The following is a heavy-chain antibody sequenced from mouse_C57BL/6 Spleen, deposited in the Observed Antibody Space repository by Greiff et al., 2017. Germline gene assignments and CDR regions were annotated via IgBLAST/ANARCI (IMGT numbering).Heavy chain of an antibody. D-gene: IGHD3-2*02. CDR2: IDPSDSYT. Sequence: QVQLQQPGAELVMPGASVKLSCKASGYTFTSYWMHWVKQRPGQGLEWIGEIDPSDSYTNYNQKFKGKSTLTVDKSSSTAYMQLSSLTSEDSAVDYCAIEARAAQHYYAMDYWGQGTSVTVSS. J-gene: IGHJ4*01. CDR3: AIEARAAQHYYAMDY. V-gene: IGHV1-69*01. CDR1: GYTFTSYW.